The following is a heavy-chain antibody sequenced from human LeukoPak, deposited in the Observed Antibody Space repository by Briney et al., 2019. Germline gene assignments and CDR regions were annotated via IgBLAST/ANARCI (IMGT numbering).Heavy chain of an antibody. D-gene: IGHD3-9*01. CDR1: GGSISSYY. J-gene: IGHJ4*02. CDR2: IYYSGST. CDR3: ARLNYLRYFDPPNYYFDY. V-gene: IGHV4-59*01. Sequence: SETLSLTCTVSGGSISSYYWSWIRQPPGKGLEWIGYIYYSGSTNYNPSLKSRVTISVDTSKNQFSLKLSSVTAADTAVYYCARLNYLRYFDPPNYYFDYWGQGTLVTVSS.